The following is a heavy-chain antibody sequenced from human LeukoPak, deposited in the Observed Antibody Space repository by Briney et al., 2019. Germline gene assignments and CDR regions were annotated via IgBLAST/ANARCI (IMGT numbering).Heavy chain of an antibody. CDR2: IKQDGSEK. V-gene: IGHV3-7*01. J-gene: IGHJ4*02. CDR1: GFTFSSYW. D-gene: IGHD3-10*01. Sequence: GGSLRLSCAASGFTFSSYWMSWVRQAPGKGLEWVANIKQDGSEKYYVDSVKGRFTISRDNAKNSLYLQMNSLRAEDTAVYYCASLWFGEPPYYFDYWGQGTLVTVSS. CDR3: ASLWFGEPPYYFDY.